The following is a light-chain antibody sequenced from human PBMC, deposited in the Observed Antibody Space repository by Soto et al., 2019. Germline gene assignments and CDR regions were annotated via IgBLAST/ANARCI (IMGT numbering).Light chain of an antibody. Sequence: QSALTQPASVSGSPGQSITISCTGTSSDVGGYNYVSWYQQHPGKAPKLMIYDVSNRPSGVSNRFSGSKSGNPASLTISGLQAEDEDDYYCSSYTSSSTPQYVFGTGTKVTVL. CDR3: SSYTSSSTPQYV. CDR2: DVS. V-gene: IGLV2-14*01. CDR1: SSDVGGYNY. J-gene: IGLJ1*01.